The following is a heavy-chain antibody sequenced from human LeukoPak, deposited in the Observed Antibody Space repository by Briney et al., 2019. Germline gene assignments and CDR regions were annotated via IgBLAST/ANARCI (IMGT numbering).Heavy chain of an antibody. J-gene: IGHJ3*02. CDR3: ARDGSLGYCSGGSCHRGNDAFDI. CDR2: ISSISNYI. V-gene: IGHV3-21*01. D-gene: IGHD2-15*01. CDR1: GFTFSSYS. Sequence: SLRLSCAASGFTFSSYSMNWVRRAPGKGLGWVSSISSISNYIYYADSVKGRFTISRDNAKNSLYLQMNSLRAEDTAVYHCARDGSLGYCSGGSCHRGNDAFDIWGQGTMVTVSS.